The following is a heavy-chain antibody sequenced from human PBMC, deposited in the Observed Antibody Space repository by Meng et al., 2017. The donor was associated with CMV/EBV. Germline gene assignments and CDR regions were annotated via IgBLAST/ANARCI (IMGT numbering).Heavy chain of an antibody. CDR1: GFSLSTSGVG. D-gene: IGHD6-13*01. CDR3: ARIAAAGRFDY. Sequence: QLTCKAPGPTLVKPPQTLTLTCTFSGFSLSTSGVGVGWIRQPPGKALEWLALIYWDDDKRYSPSLKSRLTITKDTSKNQVVLTMTNMDPVDTATYYCARIAAAGRFDYWGQGTLVTVSS. J-gene: IGHJ4*02. V-gene: IGHV2-5*02. CDR2: IYWDDDK.